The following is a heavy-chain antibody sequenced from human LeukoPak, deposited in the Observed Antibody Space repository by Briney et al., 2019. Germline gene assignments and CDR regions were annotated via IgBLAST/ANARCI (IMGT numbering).Heavy chain of an antibody. J-gene: IGHJ5*02. V-gene: IGHV1-69*13. D-gene: IGHD2-2*01. CDR3: AREGVDTSWHYNWFDP. CDR1: GGTFSSYA. Sequence: SVKVSCKASGGTFSSYAISWVRPAPGQGLEWMGGNIPIFGTANYAQKFQGRVTITADESTSTAYMELSSLRSEDTAVYYCAREGVDTSWHYNWFDPWGQGTLVTVSS. CDR2: NIPIFGTA.